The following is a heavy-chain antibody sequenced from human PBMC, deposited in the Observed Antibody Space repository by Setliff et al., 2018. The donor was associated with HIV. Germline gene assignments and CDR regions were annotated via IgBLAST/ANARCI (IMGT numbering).Heavy chain of an antibody. CDR3: ARAPLSRLRSYYYYYGMDV. CDR2: IYYSGSI. CDR1: GGSISSGDYY. D-gene: IGHD4-17*01. J-gene: IGHJ6*02. V-gene: IGHV4-30-4*08. Sequence: PSETLSLTCTVSGGSISSGDYYWSWIRQPPGKGLEWIGYIYYSGSIYYNPSLKSRVTISIDTSKNQFSLKLSSVTAADTAVYYCARAPLSRLRSYYYYYGMDVWGQGTTVSVS.